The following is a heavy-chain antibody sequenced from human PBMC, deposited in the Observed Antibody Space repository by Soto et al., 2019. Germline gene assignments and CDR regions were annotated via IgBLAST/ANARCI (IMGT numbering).Heavy chain of an antibody. CDR2: INHSGST. CDR3: ARLDTDY. Sequence: PSETLSLTCAVYGGSFSGYYWSWIRQPPGKGLEWIGEINHSGSTNYNPSLKSRVTISVDTSKNQFSLKLSSVTAADTAVYYCARLDTDYWGQGTLVTVS. CDR1: GGSFSGYY. J-gene: IGHJ4*02. V-gene: IGHV4-34*01.